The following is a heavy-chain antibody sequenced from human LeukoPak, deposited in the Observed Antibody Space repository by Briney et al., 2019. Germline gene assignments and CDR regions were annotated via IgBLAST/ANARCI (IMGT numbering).Heavy chain of an antibody. CDR2: VYHSVST. Sequence: PSGSLSLTCAVSGGSISSSNWWSWVGHPPGKGLQWIGEVYHSVSTTYNPSLKSRVTISVDKSKNQFSLKLISVTAADTAVYYCARDLGYCSSTSCYGYYYYGMDVWGQGTTVTVS. J-gene: IGHJ6*02. CDR3: ARDLGYCSSTSCYGYYYYGMDV. V-gene: IGHV4-4*02. D-gene: IGHD2-2*01. CDR1: GGSISSSNW.